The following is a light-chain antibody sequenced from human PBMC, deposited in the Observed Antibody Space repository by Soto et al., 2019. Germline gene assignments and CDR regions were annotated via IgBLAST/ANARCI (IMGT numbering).Light chain of an antibody. CDR3: QQYNSYPLT. CDR1: QGISSN. V-gene: IGKV1-16*02. Sequence: DIRMTQSPSSLSASVGDRVTITCRASQGISSNLAWFQQKPGKAPKSLIYDISSSHSGVPSKFSGSGSGTDFTLTITSLQPEDFATYYCQQYNSYPLTFGQGTRLEIK. CDR2: DIS. J-gene: IGKJ5*01.